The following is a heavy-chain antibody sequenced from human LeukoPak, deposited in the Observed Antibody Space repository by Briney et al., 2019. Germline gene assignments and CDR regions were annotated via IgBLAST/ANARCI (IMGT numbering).Heavy chain of an antibody. CDR2: ISGSGGST. CDR1: GSTFSSYA. CDR3: AKDIGSTYYDILTGYYNY. Sequence: GGSLRLSCAASGSTFSSYAMSWVRQAPGKGLEWVSAISGSGGSTYYADSVKGRFTISRDNSKNTLYLQMNSLRAEDTAVYYCAKDIGSTYYDILTGYYNYWGQGTLVTVSS. D-gene: IGHD3-9*01. V-gene: IGHV3-23*01. J-gene: IGHJ4*02.